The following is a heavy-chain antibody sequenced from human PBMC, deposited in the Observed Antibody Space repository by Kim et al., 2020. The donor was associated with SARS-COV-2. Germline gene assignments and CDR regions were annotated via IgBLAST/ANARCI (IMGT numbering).Heavy chain of an antibody. CDR3: ASLSLTGEGCRGDLQN. CDR1: GGSIRSSAYC. J-gene: IGHJ1*01. CDR2: IYDSGST. V-gene: IGHV4-39*01. D-gene: IGHD3-9*01. Sequence: SETLSLTCTVSGGSIRSSAYCWGWLRQPPGKGLKWIGSIYDSGSTYYSPSLKTRVSISVDTSKNQYSLEVLSVTAADTAVYYCASLSLTGEGCRGDLQNWGQGILVSVS.